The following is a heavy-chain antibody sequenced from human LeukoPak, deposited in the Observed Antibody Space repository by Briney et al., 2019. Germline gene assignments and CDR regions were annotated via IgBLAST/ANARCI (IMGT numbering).Heavy chain of an antibody. CDR1: GGSISSSRYY. J-gene: IGHJ3*02. CDR2: IHYSGST. D-gene: IGHD2-2*01. Sequence: PSETLSLTCTVSGGSISSSRYYWGWIRQPPGKGLERIGSIHYSGSTYYNPSLKSRVTVSVDTSENQFSLKLSSVAAADTAVYFCVRTRLSDHIVPAAERADDACDMWGQETMVTVSS. V-gene: IGHV4-39*07. CDR3: VRTRLSDHIVPAAERADDACDM.